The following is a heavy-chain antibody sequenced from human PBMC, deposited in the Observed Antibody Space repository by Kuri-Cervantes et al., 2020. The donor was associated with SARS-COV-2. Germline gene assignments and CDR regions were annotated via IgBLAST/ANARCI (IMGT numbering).Heavy chain of an antibody. Sequence: ASVKVSCKASGYTFTSYGLSWVRQAPGQGLEWMGWISAYNGNTNYAQKLQGRVTMTTDTSTSTAYMELSRLRSDDTAVYYCARALLRSLTNDAFDIWGQGTMVTVSS. V-gene: IGHV1-18*01. CDR3: ARALLRSLTNDAFDI. J-gene: IGHJ3*02. CDR2: ISAYNGNT. CDR1: GYTFTSYG.